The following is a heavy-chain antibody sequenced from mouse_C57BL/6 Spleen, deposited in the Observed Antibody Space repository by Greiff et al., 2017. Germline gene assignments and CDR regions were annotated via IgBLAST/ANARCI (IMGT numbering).Heavy chain of an antibody. CDR2: IYPRSGNT. Sequence: VQLQQSGAELARPGASVKLSCKASGYTFTSYGISWVKQRTGQGLEWIGEIYPRSGNTYYNEKFKGKATLTADKSSSTAYMELRSLTSEDSAVYFCARRITTVVATGAMDYWGQGTSVTVSS. CDR3: ARRITTVVATGAMDY. D-gene: IGHD1-1*01. J-gene: IGHJ4*01. CDR1: GYTFTSYG. V-gene: IGHV1-81*01.